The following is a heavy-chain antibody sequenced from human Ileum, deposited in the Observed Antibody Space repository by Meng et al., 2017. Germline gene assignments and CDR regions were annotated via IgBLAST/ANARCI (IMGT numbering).Heavy chain of an antibody. V-gene: IGHV4-4*02. CDR2: IYESGST. CDR1: GGSIGSSNW. CDR3: TRGGFGYSVPFDF. D-gene: IGHD5/OR15-5a*01. Sequence: QVQLQESGPGLVKPSGTLSLTCAVSGGSIGSSNWWSWVRQPPGKGLEWIGEIYESGSTNYNPSLKSRVTISLDRSKKHFSLKLNSVTAADTAVYYCTRGGFGYSVPFDFWGQGTLVTVSS. J-gene: IGHJ4*02.